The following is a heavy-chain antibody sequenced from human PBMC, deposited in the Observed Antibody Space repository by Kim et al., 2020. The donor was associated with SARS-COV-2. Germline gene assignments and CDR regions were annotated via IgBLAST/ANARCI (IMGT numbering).Heavy chain of an antibody. CDR1: GFTVSDNY. CDR3: ARRNTQNWSHDY. CDR2: LYRGGNT. J-gene: IGHJ4*02. V-gene: IGHV3-53*01. Sequence: GGSLRLSCAASGFTVSDNYMSWVRQAPGKGLEWVSVLYRGGNTHYADSVKSRSTFSRDNSKNTLYLQMNSQKTEDTAVYFCARRNTQNWSHDYWGQGTLVTVSS. D-gene: IGHD1-1*01.